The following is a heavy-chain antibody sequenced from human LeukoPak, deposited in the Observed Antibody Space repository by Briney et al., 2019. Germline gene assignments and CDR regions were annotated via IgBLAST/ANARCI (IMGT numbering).Heavy chain of an antibody. CDR1: GGSIGSGGYY. V-gene: IGHV4-31*03. D-gene: IGHD3-22*01. Sequence: SQTLSLTCTVSGGSIGSGGYYWSWIRQHPGKGLEWIGYIYYSGSTYYNPSLKSRVTISVDTSKNQFSLKLSSVTAADTAVYYCARVSYYDSSGYPGPYFDYWGQGTLVTVSS. CDR2: IYYSGST. J-gene: IGHJ4*02. CDR3: ARVSYYDSSGYPGPYFDY.